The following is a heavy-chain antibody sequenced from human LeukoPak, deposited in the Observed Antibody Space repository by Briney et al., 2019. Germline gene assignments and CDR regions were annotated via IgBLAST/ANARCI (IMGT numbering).Heavy chain of an antibody. CDR3: ARWRDYYDSSGYYHFDY. CDR2: IYSGGST. CDR1: GFTVSSNY. J-gene: IGHJ4*02. D-gene: IGHD3-22*01. V-gene: IGHV3-66*01. Sequence: GGSLRLSCAASGFTVSSNYMSWVRQAPGKGLEWVSVIYSGGSTYYADSVKGRFTISRDNSKNTLYLQMNSLRAEDTAVYYCARWRDYYDSSGYYHFDYWGQGTLVTVSS.